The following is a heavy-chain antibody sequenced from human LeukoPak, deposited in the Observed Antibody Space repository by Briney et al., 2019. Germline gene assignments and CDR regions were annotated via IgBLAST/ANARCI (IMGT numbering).Heavy chain of an antibody. CDR3: ARSGGRLLYYFDY. CDR2: IYYTGNT. Sequence: SETLSPTCTVSGGSISSDYWSWIRQPPGKGLEWIGFIYYTGNTNYNPSLKSRVTMLIDTSKNQFSLKLTSVTAADTAVYYCARSGGRLLYYFDYWGQGTLVTISS. CDR1: GGSISSDY. D-gene: IGHD1-26*01. V-gene: IGHV4-59*01. J-gene: IGHJ4*02.